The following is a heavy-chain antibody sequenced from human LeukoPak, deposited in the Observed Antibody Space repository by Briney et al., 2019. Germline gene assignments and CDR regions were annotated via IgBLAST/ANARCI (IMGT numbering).Heavy chain of an antibody. V-gene: IGHV3-23*01. CDR2: ISCSGGST. D-gene: IGHD3-3*01. CDR3: AKVGLRFLEWWNQFDP. Sequence: GGSLSLSCVASGFIHRSYAMSWVRQAPGKGLEWVSAISCSGGSTYYADSVKGRFTISRDNSKNTLYLQMNSLRAEDTAVYYCAKVGLRFLEWWNQFDPWGQGTLVTVSS. J-gene: IGHJ5*02. CDR1: GFIHRSYA.